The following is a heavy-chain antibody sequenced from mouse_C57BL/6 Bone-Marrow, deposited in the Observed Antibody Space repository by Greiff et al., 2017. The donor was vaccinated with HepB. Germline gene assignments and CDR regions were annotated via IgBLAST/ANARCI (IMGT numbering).Heavy chain of an antibody. CDR3: AREGLITFDV. V-gene: IGHV1-69*01. Sequence: QVQLQQPGAELVMPGASVKLSCKASGYTFTSYWMHWVKQRPGQGLEWIGEIDPSASYTNYNQKFKGKSTLTVDKSSSTAYMQLSSLTSEDSAVYYCAREGLITFDVWGTGTTVTVSS. J-gene: IGHJ1*03. CDR1: GYTFTSYW. D-gene: IGHD1-1*01. CDR2: IDPSASYT.